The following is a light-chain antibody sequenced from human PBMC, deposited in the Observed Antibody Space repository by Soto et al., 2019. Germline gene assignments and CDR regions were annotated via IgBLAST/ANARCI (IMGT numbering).Light chain of an antibody. CDR3: QQYNNWPPWT. J-gene: IGKJ1*01. CDR2: GAS. CDR1: QSVSRN. V-gene: IGKV3-15*01. Sequence: EIVTTQSPATLSVSPGERATLSCRASQSVSRNLAWYQQKPGQAPRLLIYGASTRATGIPARFSGSGSGTEFTLTISSLQSEDFAIYYCQQYNNWPPWTFGQGTKVDIK.